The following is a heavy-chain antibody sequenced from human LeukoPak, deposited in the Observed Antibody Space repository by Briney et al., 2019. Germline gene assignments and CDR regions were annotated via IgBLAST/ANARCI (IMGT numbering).Heavy chain of an antibody. J-gene: IGHJ4*02. CDR2: ISYDGRNI. CDR3: AKGPLIVTAAAIDY. D-gene: IGHD2-2*01. Sequence: GKSLRLSCAASGFTFNNYGMHWVRQAPGKGLEWVAVISYDGRNIHYPDSVKGRFTISRDISTDTLWLQMDSLRTEDTAVYYCAKGPLIVTAAAIDYWGQGTLVTVSS. CDR1: GFTFNNYG. V-gene: IGHV3-30*18.